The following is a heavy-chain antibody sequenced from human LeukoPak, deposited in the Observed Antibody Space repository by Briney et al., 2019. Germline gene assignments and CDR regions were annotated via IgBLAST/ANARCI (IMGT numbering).Heavy chain of an antibody. Sequence: SETPSLTCTVSGGSISSYYWSWIRQPPGKGLEWIGYIYYSGSTNYNPSLKSRVTISVDTSKNKFSLELSSVTAADTAVYYCARGVTHWSPRGWGQGTLVTVSS. V-gene: IGHV4-59*01. CDR1: GGSISSYY. CDR2: IYYSGST. D-gene: IGHD2-8*02. J-gene: IGHJ4*02. CDR3: ARGVTHWSPRG.